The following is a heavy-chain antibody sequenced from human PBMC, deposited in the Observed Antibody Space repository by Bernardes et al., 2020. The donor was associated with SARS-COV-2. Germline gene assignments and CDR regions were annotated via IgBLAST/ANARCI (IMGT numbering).Heavy chain of an antibody. J-gene: IGHJ4*02. CDR2: INSDGRTT. CDR1: GFTFSSYW. V-gene: IGHV3-74*01. Sequence: GGSLRLSCEASGFTFSSYWMHWVRQGPGKGLVWVSRINSDGRTTTYADSVKGRFTISRDNGKNTLYLQMNSLRAEDTALYYCVRGPSDGHGRFEYWGQGALVTVSS. CDR3: VRGPSDGHGRFEY.